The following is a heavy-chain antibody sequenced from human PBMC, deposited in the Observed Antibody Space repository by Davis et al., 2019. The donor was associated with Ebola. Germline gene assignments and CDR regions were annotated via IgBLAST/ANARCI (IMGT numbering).Heavy chain of an antibody. Sequence: PGGSLRLSCAASGFTFSSYAMHWVRQAPGKGLEWVAVISYDGSNKYYADSVKGRFTISRDNSKSTLYLQMNSLRAEDTAVYYCAREEAWYYDSSGPGGMDVWGQGTTVTVSS. V-gene: IGHV3-30-3*01. CDR1: GFTFSSYA. CDR3: AREEAWYYDSSGPGGMDV. D-gene: IGHD3-22*01. J-gene: IGHJ6*02. CDR2: ISYDGSNK.